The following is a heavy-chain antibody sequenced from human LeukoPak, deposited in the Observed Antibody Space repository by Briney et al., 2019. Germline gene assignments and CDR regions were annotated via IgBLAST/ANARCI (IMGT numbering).Heavy chain of an antibody. D-gene: IGHD3-22*01. Sequence: PGGSLRLSCAASGFTVSSNYMSWVRQAPGKGLEWVSVIYSGGSTYYADSVKGRFTISRDNSKNTLYLQMNSLRAEDTAVYYCARVVVKNWFDPWGQGTLVTVSS. CDR3: ARVVVKNWFDP. J-gene: IGHJ5*02. V-gene: IGHV3-53*01. CDR1: GFTVSSNY. CDR2: IYSGGST.